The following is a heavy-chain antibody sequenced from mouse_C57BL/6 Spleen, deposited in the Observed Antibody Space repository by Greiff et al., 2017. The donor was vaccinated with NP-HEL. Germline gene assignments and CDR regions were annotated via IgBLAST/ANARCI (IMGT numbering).Heavy chain of an antibody. CDR2: IYPGSGST. D-gene: IGHD2-4*01. J-gene: IGHJ3*01. CDR3: ARGGIYYDYGSGFAY. CDR1: GYTFTSYW. Sequence: VQLQQPGAELVKPGASVKMSCKASGYTFTSYWITWVKQRPGQGLEWIGDIYPGSGSTNYNEKFKSKATLTVDTSSSTAYMQLSSLTSEDSAVYYCARGGIYYDYGSGFAYWGQGTLVTVSA. V-gene: IGHV1-55*01.